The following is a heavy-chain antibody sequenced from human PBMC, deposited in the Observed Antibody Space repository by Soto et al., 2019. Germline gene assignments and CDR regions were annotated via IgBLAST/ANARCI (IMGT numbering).Heavy chain of an antibody. V-gene: IGHV4-4*02. CDR2: IYHSGST. D-gene: IGHD6-6*01. CDR1: GGSISSSNW. CDR3: ARGRGYSSSSAFDY. Sequence: PXGTLSLTGAVSGGSISSSNWWSWVRQPPGKGLEWIGEIYHSGSTNYNPSLKSRVTISVDKSKNQFSLKLSSVTAADTAVYYCARGRGYSSSSAFDYWGQGTLVTVSS. J-gene: IGHJ4*02.